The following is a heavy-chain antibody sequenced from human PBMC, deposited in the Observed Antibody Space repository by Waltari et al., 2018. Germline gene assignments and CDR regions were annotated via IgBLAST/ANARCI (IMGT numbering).Heavy chain of an antibody. CDR2: IDTHGSRT. J-gene: IGHJ4*02. D-gene: IGHD1-26*01. Sequence: EVQLVESGGGLIQPGGSLRLSCAASGLPFITSWMPWVRQVPGKGLVWVSRIDTHGSRTDYADSVKGRFTISRDNAKNTLYLQMNSLRVEDTALYYCARDLGGSGSDWGQGTLVTVSS. CDR1: GLPFITSW. V-gene: IGHV3-74*01. CDR3: ARDLGGSGSD.